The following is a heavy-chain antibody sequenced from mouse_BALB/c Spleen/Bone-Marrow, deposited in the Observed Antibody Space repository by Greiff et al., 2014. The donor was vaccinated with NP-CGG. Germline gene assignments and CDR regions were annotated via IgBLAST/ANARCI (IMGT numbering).Heavy chain of an antibody. Sequence: EVQLQESGPELVKPGASVKISCKASGYSFTGYFMNWVMQSHGKSLEWIGRINPYNGDTFYNQKFKGKATLTVDKSSSTAHMELRSLASEGSAAYYCARSGYYGSSYFDYWGQGTTLTVSS. J-gene: IGHJ2*01. CDR3: ARSGYYGSSYFDY. D-gene: IGHD1-1*01. CDR1: GYSFTGYF. CDR2: INPYNGDT. V-gene: IGHV1-20*02.